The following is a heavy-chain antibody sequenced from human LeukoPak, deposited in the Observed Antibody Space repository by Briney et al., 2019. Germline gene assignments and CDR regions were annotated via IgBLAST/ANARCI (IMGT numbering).Heavy chain of an antibody. CDR2: ISAYNGNT. V-gene: IGHV1-18*01. CDR1: GYTFTSYG. Sequence: GASVKVSCKASGYTFTSYGISWVRQAPGQGLEWMGWISAYNGNTNYAQKLQGRVTMTTDTSTSTAYMELRSPRSDDTAVYYCARSIVVVPAAILLESNWFDPWGQGTLVTVSS. J-gene: IGHJ5*02. D-gene: IGHD2-2*01. CDR3: ARSIVVVPAAILLESNWFDP.